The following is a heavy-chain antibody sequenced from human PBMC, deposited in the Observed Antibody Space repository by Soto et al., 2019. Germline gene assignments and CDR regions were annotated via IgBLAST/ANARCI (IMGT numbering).Heavy chain of an antibody. CDR3: ARQPRPATGNSYYSGLDV. Sequence: GGSLRLSCAVSGFTFGSTSMTWVRQAPGKGLEWVSYISKSSSTRYYADSVKGRFTISRDNAKNELYLQMNSLRDEDTAVYYCARQPRPATGNSYYSGLDVWGLGTTVTVSS. CDR2: ISKSSSTR. D-gene: IGHD6-13*01. J-gene: IGHJ6*02. V-gene: IGHV3-48*02. CDR1: GFTFGSTS.